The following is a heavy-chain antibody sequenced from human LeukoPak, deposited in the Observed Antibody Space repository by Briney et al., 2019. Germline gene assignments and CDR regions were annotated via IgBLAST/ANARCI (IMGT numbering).Heavy chain of an antibody. J-gene: IGHJ4*02. D-gene: IGHD2-2*02. CDR3: AKGYCSSTSCYTDY. Sequence: GGSLRLACPASGFTLDDYAMGWVRPGPGKGREWVSGISWDRGSKGYAYCVKGRFTISRDNAKNSLYLQMNRLRAEDMDLYYCAKGYCSSTSCYTDYWGQGTLVTVSS. CDR2: ISWDRGSK. V-gene: IGHV3-9*03. CDR1: GFTLDDYA.